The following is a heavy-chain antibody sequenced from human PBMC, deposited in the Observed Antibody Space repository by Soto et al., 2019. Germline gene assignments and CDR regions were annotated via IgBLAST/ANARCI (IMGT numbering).Heavy chain of an antibody. V-gene: IGHV3-9*01. CDR2: ISWNSGSI. CDR3: TRVRGYNYGFFDY. D-gene: IGHD5-18*01. Sequence: EVQLVEFGGGLVQPGRSLRLSCAASGFTFDDYAMYWVRQAPGKGLEWVSGISWNSGSIAYADSVNGRFTISRDNAKNSLYLQMNSLRSEDTALYYCTRVRGYNYGFFDYWGQGTLVTVSS. CDR1: GFTFDDYA. J-gene: IGHJ4*02.